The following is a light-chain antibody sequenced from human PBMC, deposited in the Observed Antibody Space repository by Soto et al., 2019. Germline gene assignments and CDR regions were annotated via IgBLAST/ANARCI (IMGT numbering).Light chain of an antibody. J-gene: IGKJ1*01. CDR2: AAS. Sequence: AIQMTQSPFSLSASVGGRVTITCRASQDIRDEVGWYQQKPGKAPKLLISAASNLQSGVPSRFSGSGSATDFTLTISSLQPEDFATYYCLQDYGYPRTFGQGTKVESK. V-gene: IGKV1-6*01. CDR1: QDIRDE. CDR3: LQDYGYPRT.